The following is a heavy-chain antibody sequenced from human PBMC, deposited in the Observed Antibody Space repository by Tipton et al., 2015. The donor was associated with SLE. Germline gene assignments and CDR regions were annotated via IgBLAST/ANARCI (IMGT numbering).Heavy chain of an antibody. CDR3: ARGQHQFGRFDY. V-gene: IGHV4-61*02. J-gene: IGHJ4*02. CDR2: MYNSGSN. D-gene: IGHD3/OR15-3a*01. CDR1: GGSISTTNYF. Sequence: TLSLTCSVSGGSISTTNYFWGWIRQPAGKGLEWIGRMYNSGSNDYNPSLKSRVTMSVDTSKNQFSLKLTSVTAADTAVYYCARGQHQFGRFDYWGQGTLVTVSS.